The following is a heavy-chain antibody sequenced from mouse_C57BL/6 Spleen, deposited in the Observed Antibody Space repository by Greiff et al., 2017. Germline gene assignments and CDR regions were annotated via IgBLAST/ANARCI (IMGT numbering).Heavy chain of an antibody. V-gene: IGHV1-82*01. D-gene: IGHD2-5*01. CDR2: IYPGDGDT. CDR1: GYAFSSSW. J-gene: IGHJ4*01. Sequence: QVQLKQSGPELVKPGASVKISCKASGYAFSSSWMNWVKQRPGKGLEWIGRIYPGDGDTNYNGKFKGKATLTADKSSSTAYMQLSSLTSEDSAVYFCARSSLYSNYIYAMDYWGQGTSVTVSS. CDR3: ARSSLYSNYIYAMDY.